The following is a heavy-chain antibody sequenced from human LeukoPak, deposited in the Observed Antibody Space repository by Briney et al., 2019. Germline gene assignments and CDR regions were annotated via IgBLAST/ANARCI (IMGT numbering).Heavy chain of an antibody. V-gene: IGHV3-23*01. J-gene: IGHJ3*01. CDR1: GFTYSSYA. CDR2: FSATDGSA. Sequence: GGSLRLSCAASGFTYSSYAMTWVCQAPGKGLECVSAFSATDGSAQYAESVEGRFTISRDNSKNTLFLQMNSLGAEDTAVYYCARAKIAAAGTGAFDVWGQGTLVTVSS. CDR3: ARAKIAAAGTGAFDV. D-gene: IGHD6-13*01.